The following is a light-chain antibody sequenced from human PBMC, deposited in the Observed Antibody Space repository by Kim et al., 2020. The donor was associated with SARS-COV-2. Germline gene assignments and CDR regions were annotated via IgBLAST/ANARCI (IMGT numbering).Light chain of an antibody. CDR3: CSYAGSSTWV. Sequence: GQSLTISGTGTSSDVGSYNLVSWYQQHPGKAPKLMIYEGSKRPSGVSNRFSGSKSGNTASLTISGLQAEDEADYYCCSYAGSSTWVFGGGTQLTVL. CDR1: SSDVGSYNL. V-gene: IGLV2-23*01. J-gene: IGLJ3*02. CDR2: EGS.